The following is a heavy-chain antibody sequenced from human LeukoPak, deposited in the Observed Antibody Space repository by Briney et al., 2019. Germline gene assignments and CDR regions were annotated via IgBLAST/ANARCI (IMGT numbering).Heavy chain of an antibody. J-gene: IGHJ4*02. CDR1: GGSISSSSYY. CDR3: ARDGCTNGVCYFDY. CDR2: IYYSGST. V-gene: IGHV4-39*02. Sequence: SETLSLTCTVSGGSISSSSYYWGWIRQPPGKGLEWIGSIYYSGSTYYNPSLKSRVTISVDTSKNQFSLKLSSVTAADTAVYYCARDGCTNGVCYFDYWGQGTLVTVSS. D-gene: IGHD2-8*01.